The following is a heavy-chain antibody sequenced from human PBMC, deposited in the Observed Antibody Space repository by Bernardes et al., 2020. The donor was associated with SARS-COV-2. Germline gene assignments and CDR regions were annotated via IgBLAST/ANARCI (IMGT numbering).Heavy chain of an antibody. CDR3: AREVSSEYGMDV. CDR2: IYYSGNT. J-gene: IGHJ6*02. V-gene: IGHV4-39*02. CDR1: DDSVSSSTYY. D-gene: IGHD3-22*01. Sequence: SEPLSLTCTVSDDSVSSSTYYWGWILQPPGKGLEWIGSIYYSGNTYYNPSLKSRVTISVDTSKRQFSLKLRSVTAADTALYYCAREVSSEYGMDVWGQGTTVTVSS.